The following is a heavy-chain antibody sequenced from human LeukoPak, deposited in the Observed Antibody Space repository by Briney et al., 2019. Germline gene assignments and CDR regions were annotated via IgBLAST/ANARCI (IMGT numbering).Heavy chain of an antibody. Sequence: GGSLRLSCVASGFTFSSYAMSCVRQAPGKGLEWVSVISGGGGSTFYADSVKGRFTISRGNSKNTLYLQMNNLRAEDTAVYYCASRWHFDFWGQGSLVTVSS. CDR1: GFTFSSYA. CDR2: ISGGGGST. V-gene: IGHV3-23*01. CDR3: ASRWHFDF. J-gene: IGHJ4*02. D-gene: IGHD2-15*01.